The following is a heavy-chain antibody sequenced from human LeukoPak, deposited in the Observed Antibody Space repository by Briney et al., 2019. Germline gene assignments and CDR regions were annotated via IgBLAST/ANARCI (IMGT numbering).Heavy chain of an antibody. J-gene: IGHJ6*03. CDR2: IYYSGST. D-gene: IGHD3-3*01. Sequence: SETLSLTCTVSGGSISSSSYYWGWIRQPPGKGLEWIGSIYYSGSTCYNPSLKSRVTISVDTSKNQFSLKLSSVTAADTAVYYCARGLVLAGEWLLYYYYYYYMDVWGKGTTVTVSS. CDR3: ARGLVLAGEWLLYYYYYYYMDV. V-gene: IGHV4-39*07. CDR1: GGSISSSSYY.